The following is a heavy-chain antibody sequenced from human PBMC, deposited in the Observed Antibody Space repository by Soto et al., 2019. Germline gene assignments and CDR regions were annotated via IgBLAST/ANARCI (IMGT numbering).Heavy chain of an antibody. D-gene: IGHD3-3*01. J-gene: IGHJ5*02. V-gene: IGHV3-23*01. Sequence: EVQLLESGGGLVQPGGSLRLSCAASGFTFSSYAMSWVRQAPGKGLEWVSAISGSGGSTYYADSVKGRFTISRDNSTNTLYLQMNSLRAEDTAVYYCAKVYDFWSGYNWFDPWGQGTLVTVSS. CDR1: GFTFSSYA. CDR3: AKVYDFWSGYNWFDP. CDR2: ISGSGGST.